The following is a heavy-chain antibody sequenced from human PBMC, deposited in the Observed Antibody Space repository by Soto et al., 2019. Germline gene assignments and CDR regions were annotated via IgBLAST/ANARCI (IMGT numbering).Heavy chain of an antibody. CDR1: GGTFSSYA. J-gene: IGHJ1*01. D-gene: IGHD3-22*01. V-gene: IGHV1-69*06. CDR3: ARSTTYYYDSSGYYHAEYFQH. Sequence: ASVKVSCKASGGTFSSYAISWVRQAPGQGLEWMGGIIPIFGTANYAQKFQGRVTITADKSTSTAYMELSSLRSEDTAVYYCARSTTYYYDSSGYYHAEYFQHWGQGTLVTVSS. CDR2: IIPIFGTA.